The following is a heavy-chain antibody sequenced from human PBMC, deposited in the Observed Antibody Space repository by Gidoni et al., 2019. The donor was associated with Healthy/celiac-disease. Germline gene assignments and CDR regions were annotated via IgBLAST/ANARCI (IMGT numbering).Heavy chain of an antibody. J-gene: IGHJ4*02. CDR2: INHSGST. CDR1: GGSFSGYY. CDR3: ARAPESGSGSYYAYYFDY. V-gene: IGHV4-34*01. D-gene: IGHD3-10*01. Sequence: QVQLQQWGAGLLKPSETLSLTCAVYGGSFSGYYWSWIRQPPGKGLEWIGEINHSGSTNYNPSLKSRVTISVDTSKNQFSLKLSSVTAADTAVYYCARAPESGSGSYYAYYFDYWGQGTLVTVSS.